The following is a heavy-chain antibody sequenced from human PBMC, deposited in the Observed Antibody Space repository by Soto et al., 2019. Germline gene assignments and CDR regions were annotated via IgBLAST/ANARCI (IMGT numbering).Heavy chain of an antibody. Sequence: GGSRLSCAVSGFTFSSYAISWVHQAPGKGLEWVSGISASVGATLSVDAVKGRFTISRDKSKITLYLQMNSLRAEDTAVYYCAKNLQGIWNPDQWGQGSRVTASA. V-gene: IGHV3-23*01. D-gene: IGHD1-1*01. CDR1: GFTFSSYA. CDR2: ISASVGAT. CDR3: AKNLQGIWNPDQ. J-gene: IGHJ5*02.